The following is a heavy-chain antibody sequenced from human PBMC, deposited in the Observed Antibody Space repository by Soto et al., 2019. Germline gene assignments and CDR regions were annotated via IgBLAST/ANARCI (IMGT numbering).Heavy chain of an antibody. D-gene: IGHD3-3*01. CDR3: ARVDTYCGVVITYFDC. CDR2: ISAYNGNT. Sequence: ASVKVSCKASGYTFTSYGISWVRQAPGQGLEWMGWISAYNGNTNYAQKLQGRVTMTTDTSTSTAYMELRSLRSDDTAVYYCARVDTYCGVVITYFDCWGQGTLVTVSS. V-gene: IGHV1-18*01. CDR1: GYTFTSYG. J-gene: IGHJ4*02.